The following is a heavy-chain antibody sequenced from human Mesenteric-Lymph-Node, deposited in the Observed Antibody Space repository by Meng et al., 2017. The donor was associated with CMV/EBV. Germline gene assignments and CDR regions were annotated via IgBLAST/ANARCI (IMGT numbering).Heavy chain of an antibody. V-gene: IGHV4-38-2*02. CDR2: IYHSGAT. CDR3: ARDPLAIKALDI. Sequence: SETLSLTCTVSGHSISSSYFWGWIRQSPGKGLERIASIYHSGATYYNPSLKSRVTVEVETSKNQFSLKLSSVTAADTAVYYCARDPLAIKALDIWGQGTMVTVSS. J-gene: IGHJ3*02. CDR1: GHSISSSYF. D-gene: IGHD1-1*01.